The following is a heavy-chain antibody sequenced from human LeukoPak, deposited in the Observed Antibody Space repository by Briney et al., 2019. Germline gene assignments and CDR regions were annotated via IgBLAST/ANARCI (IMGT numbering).Heavy chain of an antibody. CDR2: IFHSGNS. CDR3: ARVTYVDDMLYQYFDY. CDR1: SYSISSGSY. V-gene: IGHV4-38-2*01. Sequence: SETLSLTCAVSSYSISSGSYWGWIPQSPGKGLEWVGSIFHSGNSYYNPSLKSRLTMSVDTSKNQFSLKLTSVTAADTALYYCARVTYVDDMLYQYFDYWGQGILVTVSS. J-gene: IGHJ4*02. D-gene: IGHD4-17*01.